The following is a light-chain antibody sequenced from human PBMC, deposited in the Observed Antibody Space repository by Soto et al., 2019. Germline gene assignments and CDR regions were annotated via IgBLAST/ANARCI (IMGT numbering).Light chain of an antibody. J-gene: IGLJ2*01. Sequence: QSALTQPASVSASPGQSITISCTGTSSDIGAYNSVSWYQQHPGKAPQLMMYDVSYRPSGISSRFSGSKSGNTASLTISGLQADDEADYYCSSYTSTSTRVFGGGTKVTVL. CDR2: DVS. V-gene: IGLV2-14*01. CDR3: SSYTSTSTRV. CDR1: SSDIGAYNS.